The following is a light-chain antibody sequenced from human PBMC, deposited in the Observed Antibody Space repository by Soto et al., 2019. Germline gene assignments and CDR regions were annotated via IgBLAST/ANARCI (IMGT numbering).Light chain of an antibody. CDR1: SSNIGSNT. J-gene: IGLJ1*01. CDR3: AAWDDILNVFV. V-gene: IGLV1-44*01. Sequence: QSVLTQPPSASGTPGQRVTISCSGRSSNIGSNTVDWHRQLPGTAPELLIYHNDQRPSGVPDRFSASKSGTSASLAISGLQSEDEAVFYCAAWDDILNVFVFGSGTKVTVL. CDR2: HND.